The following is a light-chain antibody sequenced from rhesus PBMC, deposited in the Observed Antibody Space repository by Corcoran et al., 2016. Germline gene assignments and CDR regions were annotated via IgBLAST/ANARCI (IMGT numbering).Light chain of an antibody. CDR2: KAS. J-gene: IGKJ1*01. Sequence: DIQMTQSPSSLSASVGDTVTITCRASQGINSWLAWYQQKLGKAPKLLIYKASSLKSGVPSRFSGSGSGTDFTLTISSLQSEDFATYTCQQYGTRPWAFGRGTKVEIK. V-gene: IGKV1-22*01. CDR1: QGINSW. CDR3: QQYGTRPWA.